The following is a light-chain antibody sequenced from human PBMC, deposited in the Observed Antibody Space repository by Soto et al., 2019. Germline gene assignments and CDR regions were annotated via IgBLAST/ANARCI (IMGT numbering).Light chain of an antibody. CDR1: QSISSW. CDR2: KAS. Sequence: DIQMTQSPSTLSASVGGRVTSTCRASQSISSWLAWYQQKPGKAPKLLIYKASTLESGVPSRFSGSGSGTEFTLTINSLQPDDFATYYCQQLYIFPLTFGQGTRLEIK. CDR3: QQLYIFPLT. J-gene: IGKJ5*01. V-gene: IGKV1-5*03.